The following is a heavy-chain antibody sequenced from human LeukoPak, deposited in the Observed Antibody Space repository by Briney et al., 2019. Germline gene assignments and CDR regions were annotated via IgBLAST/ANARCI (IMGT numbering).Heavy chain of an antibody. D-gene: IGHD2-2*01. CDR3: ARDTYCSSTSCKYYYYYYMDV. CDR2: INPNSGDT. J-gene: IGHJ6*03. CDR1: GYTFTGYY. Sequence: GASVKVSCKASGYTFTGYYMHWVRQAPGQGLEWMGWINPNSGDTNYAQKLQGRVTMTRDTFISTAYMELSRLRSDDTAVYYCARDTYCSSTSCKYYYYYYMDVWGKGTTVTISS. V-gene: IGHV1-2*02.